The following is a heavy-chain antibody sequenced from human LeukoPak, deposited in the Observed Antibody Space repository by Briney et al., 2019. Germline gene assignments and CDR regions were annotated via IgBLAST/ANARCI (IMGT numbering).Heavy chain of an antibody. D-gene: IGHD5-24*01. CDR3: AKDIQLSA. CDR2: IASSGRNT. J-gene: IGHJ3*01. CDR1: GFNFNDAA. Sequence: GRSLRLSCAASGFNFNDAAMTWVSQGPGNGLEGVSLIASSGRNTYYTDSVRGRFTISRDNSKNTLSLQMNSLRVEDTAMYYCAKDIQLSAWGLGTMVTVSS. V-gene: IGHV3-23*01.